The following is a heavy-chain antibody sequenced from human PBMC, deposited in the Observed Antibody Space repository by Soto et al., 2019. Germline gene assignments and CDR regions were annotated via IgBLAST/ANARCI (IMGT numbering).Heavy chain of an antibody. Sequence: SETLSLTCTVSGGSISSYYCSWIRQPPGKGLEWIGYIYYSGSTDYNPSLKSRVTISVDTSKNQFSLKLSSVTAADTAVYYCARGGSNFDWLLPFDYWGQGTLVTVSS. CDR2: IYYSGST. J-gene: IGHJ4*02. CDR1: GGSISSYY. D-gene: IGHD3-9*01. CDR3: ARGGSNFDWLLPFDY. V-gene: IGHV4-59*01.